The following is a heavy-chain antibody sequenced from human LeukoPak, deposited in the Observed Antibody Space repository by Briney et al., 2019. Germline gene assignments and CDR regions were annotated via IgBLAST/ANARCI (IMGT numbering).Heavy chain of an antibody. V-gene: IGHV4-34*01. J-gene: IGHJ4*02. D-gene: IGHD3-10*01. CDR1: GGTFSSYY. CDR2: INHSGST. CDR3: ARWGPYYYGSGSYYNAHFDY. Sequence: SETLTLTCAVYGGTFSSYYWSWIRQPPGKGLEWMGEINHSGSTNYNPALKNRVTISGDTSKHQFSLKLSSVTAADTAVYYCARWGPYYYGSGSYYNAHFDYWGQGTLVTVSS.